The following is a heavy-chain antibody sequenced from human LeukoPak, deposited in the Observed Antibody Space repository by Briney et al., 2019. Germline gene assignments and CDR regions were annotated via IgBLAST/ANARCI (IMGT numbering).Heavy chain of an antibody. CDR3: ARDSDSSGYFDS. V-gene: IGHV3-48*04. CDR2: ISSSGRTT. D-gene: IGHD3-22*01. J-gene: IGHJ4*02. Sequence: RPGGSLRLSCAASGFTFSSYGMHWVRQAPGKGLEWVSYISSSGRTTYYADSVKGRFTISRDNAKNSLYLQMNILRAEDTAVYYCARDSDSSGYFDSWGQGTLVTVSS. CDR1: GFTFSSYG.